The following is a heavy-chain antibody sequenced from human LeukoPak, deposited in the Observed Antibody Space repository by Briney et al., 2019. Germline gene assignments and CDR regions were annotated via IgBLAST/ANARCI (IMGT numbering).Heavy chain of an antibody. CDR2: IKQDGSEK. V-gene: IGHV3-7*01. CDR3: AREGGDFWSGYYMGSDY. CDR1: GFTFSSYW. J-gene: IGHJ4*02. Sequence: PGGSLRLSCAASGFTFSSYWMSWVRQAPGKGLEWVANIKQDGSEKYYVDSVKGRFTISRDNAKNSLHLQMNSLRAEDTAVYYCAREGGDFWSGYYMGSDYWGQGTLVTVSS. D-gene: IGHD3-3*01.